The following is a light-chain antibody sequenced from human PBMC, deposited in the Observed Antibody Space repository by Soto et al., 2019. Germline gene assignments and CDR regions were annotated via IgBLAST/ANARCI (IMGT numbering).Light chain of an antibody. CDR2: GAS. Sequence: EIVMTQSPATLSVSPGERATLSCRASQSVSSNLAWYQQKPSQAPRLLIYGASTRANGIAARFSGSGSGTEFTITISILQSEDFAFYYCQQYNNWSYTFGHGTKLEIK. CDR1: QSVSSN. J-gene: IGKJ2*01. V-gene: IGKV3-15*01. CDR3: QQYNNWSYT.